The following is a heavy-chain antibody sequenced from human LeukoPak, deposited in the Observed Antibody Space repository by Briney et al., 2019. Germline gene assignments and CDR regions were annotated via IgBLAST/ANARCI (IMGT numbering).Heavy chain of an antibody. CDR2: ISGSGGST. D-gene: IGHD2-2*01. CDR3: AKDAPVNIVVVPAANS. J-gene: IGHJ4*02. Sequence: GGSLRLSCEASGLSFRSYGMSWVRQAPGKGLEWVSAISGSGGSTYYADSVKGRFTISRDNSKNTLYLQMNSLRAEDTAVYYCAKDAPVNIVVVPAANSWGQGTLVTVSS. CDR1: GLSFRSYG. V-gene: IGHV3-23*01.